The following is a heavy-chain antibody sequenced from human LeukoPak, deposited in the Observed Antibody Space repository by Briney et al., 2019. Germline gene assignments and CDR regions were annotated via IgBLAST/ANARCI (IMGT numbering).Heavy chain of an antibody. CDR2: ITSDSGTI. D-gene: IGHD7-27*01. J-gene: IGHJ4*02. CDR3: ARDLNWVSDY. Sequence: GGSLRLSCAVSGFTFSSFSMNWVRQAPGKGLEWVSYITSDSGTIRYADSVKGRFTISRDNAKNSLYLQMKSLREEDTAVYYCARDLNWVSDYWGQGILVTVSS. CDR1: GFTFSSFS. V-gene: IGHV3-48*02.